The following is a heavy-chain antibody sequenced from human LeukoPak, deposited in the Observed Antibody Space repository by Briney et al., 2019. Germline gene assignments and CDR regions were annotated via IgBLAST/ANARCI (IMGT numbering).Heavy chain of an antibody. CDR2: INHSGST. Sequence: SETLSLTCDVHGGSFSGYYWSWIRQLPGKGLEWIGEINHSGSTNYNPSLKSRVTISVDTSKNQFSLKLSSVTAADTAVYYCASRIVGATEVWFDPWGQGTLVTVSS. D-gene: IGHD1-26*01. CDR3: ASRIVGATEVWFDP. CDR1: GGSFSGYY. V-gene: IGHV4-34*01. J-gene: IGHJ5*02.